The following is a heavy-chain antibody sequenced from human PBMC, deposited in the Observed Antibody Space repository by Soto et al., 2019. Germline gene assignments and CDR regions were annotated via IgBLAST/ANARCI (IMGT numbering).Heavy chain of an antibody. D-gene: IGHD6-6*01. Sequence: ASVKVSCKASGYTFSSHDINWVRQATGQGLEWMGWLNPHRGSTAYAHKFQGRVTMTWDASINTAYLELSSLRSEDTAMYYCARVSSIAARRSFDSWGQGTLATVSS. V-gene: IGHV1-8*01. J-gene: IGHJ4*02. CDR2: LNPHRGST. CDR1: GYTFSSHD. CDR3: ARVSSIAARRSFDS.